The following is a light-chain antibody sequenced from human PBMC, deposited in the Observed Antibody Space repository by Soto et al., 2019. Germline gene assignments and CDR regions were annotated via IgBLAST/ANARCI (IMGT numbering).Light chain of an antibody. J-gene: IGKJ2*01. V-gene: IGKV2-28*01. CDR1: QSLLHSNGYNY. Sequence: DIVMTQSPLSLPVTPGEPASISCRSSQSLLHSNGYNYLDWYLQKPGQSPQLLIYLGSNRASGVPDRFSGSGSGTDFTRKVSRVEDEDVEVYYCMQALQTPYTFGERTKLVIK. CDR2: LGS. CDR3: MQALQTPYT.